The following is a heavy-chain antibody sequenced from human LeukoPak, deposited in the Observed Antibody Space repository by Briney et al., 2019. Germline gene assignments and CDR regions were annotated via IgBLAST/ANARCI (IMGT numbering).Heavy chain of an antibody. CDR1: GYTFTSYD. J-gene: IGHJ4*02. D-gene: IGHD3-10*01. Sequence: GASVKVSCKASGYTFTSYDINWVRQATGQGLEWMGWMNPNSGNTGYAQKFQGRVTITRNTSISTAYMELSSLRSEDTAIYYCASSMIRGITPPDYWGQGTLVTVSS. CDR3: ASSMIRGITPPDY. V-gene: IGHV1-8*03. CDR2: MNPNSGNT.